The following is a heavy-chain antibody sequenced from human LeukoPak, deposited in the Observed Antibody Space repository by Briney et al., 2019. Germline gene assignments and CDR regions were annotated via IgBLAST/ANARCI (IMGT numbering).Heavy chain of an antibody. CDR1: GYSFTSYW. V-gene: IGHV5-51*01. CDR2: IYPGDSDT. CDR3: ARRVQGGYDAFDI. D-gene: IGHD1-1*01. J-gene: IGHJ3*02. Sequence: GESLKISCKGSGYSFTSYWIGWVRQMPGKGLEWIGIIYPGDSDTRYSPSFQGQVTISADKSVSTAYLQWSSLKASDTAMYYCARRVQGGYDAFDIWGQGTMVTVSS.